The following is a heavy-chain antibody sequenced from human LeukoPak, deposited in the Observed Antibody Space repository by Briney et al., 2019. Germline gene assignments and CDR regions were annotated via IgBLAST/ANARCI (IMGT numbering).Heavy chain of an antibody. D-gene: IGHD3-10*01. CDR2: ISWNSGSI. J-gene: IGHJ4*02. Sequence: GGSLRLSCAASGFTFSSYWMHWVRQAPGKGLEWVSGISWNSGSIGYADSVKGRFTISRDNAKNSLYLQMNSLRAEDTALYYCAKGYYYGSIDWGQGTLVTVSS. CDR3: AKGYYYGSID. V-gene: IGHV3-9*01. CDR1: GFTFSSYW.